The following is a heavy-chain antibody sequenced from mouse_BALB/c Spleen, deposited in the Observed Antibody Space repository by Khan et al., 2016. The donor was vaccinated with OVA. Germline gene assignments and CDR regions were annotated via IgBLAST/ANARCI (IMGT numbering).Heavy chain of an antibody. CDR1: GYSITSDYA. CDR2: ITYSGST. J-gene: IGHJ3*01. CDR3: ARWSTY. V-gene: IGHV3-2*02. Sequence: EVQLQESGPGLVKPSQSLSLTCTVTGYSITSDYAWNWIRQFPGNKLEWMGYITYSGSTAYNPSLKSRISITRDTSKNQFFLQLNSVTTEDTAAYYCARWSTYWGQGTLVTVSA.